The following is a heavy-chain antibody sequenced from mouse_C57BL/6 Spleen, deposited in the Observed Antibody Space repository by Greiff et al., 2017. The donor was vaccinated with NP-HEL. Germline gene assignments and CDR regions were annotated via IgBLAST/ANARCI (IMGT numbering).Heavy chain of an antibody. J-gene: IGHJ3*01. CDR2: ISGGGGNT. CDR1: GFTFRSYT. D-gene: IGHD2-5*01. Sequence: EVKLVESGGGLVKPGGSLKLSCAASGFTFRSYTLSWVRPTPEKRLAWVATISGGGGNTYYPDSVKGRFTIASDNAKNTLYLQMSSLRSEDTALYYCARNSNSFAYWGQGTLVTVSA. V-gene: IGHV5-9*01. CDR3: ARNSNSFAY.